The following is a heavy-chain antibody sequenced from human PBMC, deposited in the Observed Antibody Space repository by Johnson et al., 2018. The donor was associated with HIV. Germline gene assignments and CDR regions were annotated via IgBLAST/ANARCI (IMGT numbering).Heavy chain of an antibody. D-gene: IGHD3-10*02. Sequence: QVQLVESGGGLVQPGGSLRLSCAGSGFTFSSYVMHWVRQAPGKGLEWEAVISYDGSKKYADSVKGRFTISRDNVNNSVYLLMNSLGVEDTAFYYCARAHLLFPKNAFDIWGQGTMVTVSS. J-gene: IGHJ3*02. CDR1: GFTFSSYV. CDR3: ARAHLLFPKNAFDI. V-gene: IGHV3-30-3*01. CDR2: ISYDGSKK.